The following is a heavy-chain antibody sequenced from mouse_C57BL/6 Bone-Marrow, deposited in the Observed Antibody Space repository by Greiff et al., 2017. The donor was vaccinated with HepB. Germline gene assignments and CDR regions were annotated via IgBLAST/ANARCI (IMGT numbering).Heavy chain of an antibody. CDR1: GFSLTSYG. J-gene: IGHJ4*01. V-gene: IGHV2-6*03. CDR3: ARAGRRRYYAMDY. CDR2: IWSDGST. Sequence: QVQLQQSGPGLVAPSQSLSITCTVSGFSLTSYGVHWVRQPPGKGLEWLVVIWSDGSTTYNSALKSRLSISKDNSKSQVFLKMNSLQTDDTAMYYCARAGRRRYYAMDYWGQGTSVTVSS.